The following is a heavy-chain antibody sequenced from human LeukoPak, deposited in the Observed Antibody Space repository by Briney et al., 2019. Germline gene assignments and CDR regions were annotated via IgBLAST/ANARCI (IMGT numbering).Heavy chain of an antibody. CDR3: ARGEEMVYGDFDY. D-gene: IGHD2-8*01. CDR2: ISPNSGNT. J-gene: IGHJ4*02. V-gene: IGHV1-8*02. Sequence: GASVKVSCKASGYTFTDYNIHWVRQAPGQGLEWMGWISPNSGNTGYAQKFQGRVTMTRNTSISTAYMELSSLRSEDTAVYYCARGEEMVYGDFDYWGQGTLVTVSS. CDR1: GYTFTDYN.